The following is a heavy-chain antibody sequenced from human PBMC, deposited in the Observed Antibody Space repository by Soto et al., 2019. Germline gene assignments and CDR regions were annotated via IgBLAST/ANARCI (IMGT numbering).Heavy chain of an antibody. J-gene: IGHJ6*02. CDR1: GYSFTSYW. D-gene: IGHD3-22*01. CDR3: ARQPYYYDSSGNYGMDV. Sequence: PGESLKISCKGSGYSFTSYWIGWVRQMPGKGLEWMGIIYPGDSDTRYSPSFQGQVTISADKSISTAYLQWSSLKASDTAMYYCARQPYYYDSSGNYGMDVWGQGTTVTVSS. CDR2: IYPGDSDT. V-gene: IGHV5-51*01.